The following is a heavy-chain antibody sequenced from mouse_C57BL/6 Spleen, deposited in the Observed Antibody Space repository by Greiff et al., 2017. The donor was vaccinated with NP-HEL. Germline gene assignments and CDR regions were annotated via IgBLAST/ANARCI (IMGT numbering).Heavy chain of an antibody. J-gene: IGHJ4*01. Sequence: QVQLQQPGAELVRPGSSVKLSCKASGYTFTSYWMDWVKQRPGQGLEWIGNIYPSDSETHYNQKFKDKATLTVDKSSSTAYMQLSSLTSEDSAVYYCARDGGYYAMDYWGQGTSGTVSS. CDR2: IYPSDSET. CDR1: GYTFTSYW. CDR3: ARDGGYYAMDY. V-gene: IGHV1-61*01. D-gene: IGHD2-3*01.